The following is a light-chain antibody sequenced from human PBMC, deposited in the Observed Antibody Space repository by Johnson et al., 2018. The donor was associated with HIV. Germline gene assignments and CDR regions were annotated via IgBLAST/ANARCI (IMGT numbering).Light chain of an antibody. CDR2: DNN. CDR1: SSNIGNNY. V-gene: IGLV1-51*01. J-gene: IGLJ1*01. Sequence: QSVLTQPPSVSAAPGQKVTISCSGSSSNIGNNYVSWYQQLPGTAHKLLIYDNNKRPSGIPDRFSGSKSGTSATLAITRLQTGDEADYYCGTWDISLSAGGAFGPGTKVTVL. CDR3: GTWDISLSAGGA.